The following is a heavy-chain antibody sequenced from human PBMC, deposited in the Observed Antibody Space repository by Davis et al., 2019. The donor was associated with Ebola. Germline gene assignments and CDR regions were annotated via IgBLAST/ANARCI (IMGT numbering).Heavy chain of an antibody. D-gene: IGHD3-3*01. CDR1: GGSISSSSYY. J-gene: IGHJ6*04. V-gene: IGHV4-39*01. Sequence: SETLSLTCTVSGGSISSSSYYWGWIRQPPGKGLEWIGSIYYSGSTYYNPSLKSRVTISVDTSKNQFSLKLRSVTAADTAVYYCARQGWSGYSLRHWLDPWGKGTTVTVSS. CDR3: ARQGWSGYSLRHWLDP. CDR2: IYYSGST.